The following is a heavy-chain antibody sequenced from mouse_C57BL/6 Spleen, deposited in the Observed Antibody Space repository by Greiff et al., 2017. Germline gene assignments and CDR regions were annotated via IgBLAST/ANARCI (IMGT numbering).Heavy chain of an antibody. CDR2: IWSGGST. Sequence: VQLKESGPGLVQPSQSLSITCTVSGFSLTSYGVHWVRQSPGKGLEWLGVIWSGGSTDYNAAFISRLSISKDNSKSQVFCKMNSLQADDTAIYYCARETAFYYFDYWGQGTTLTVSS. CDR1: GFSLTSYG. V-gene: IGHV2-2*01. D-gene: IGHD1-2*01. CDR3: ARETAFYYFDY. J-gene: IGHJ2*01.